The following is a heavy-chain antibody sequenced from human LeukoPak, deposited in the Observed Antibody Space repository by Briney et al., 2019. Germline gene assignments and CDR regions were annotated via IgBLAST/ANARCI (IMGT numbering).Heavy chain of an antibody. CDR1: GGTFSSYA. CDR3: ARGRRLYYFDY. J-gene: IGHJ4*02. D-gene: IGHD3-22*01. Sequence: SVTVSCKSSGGTFSSYAISWVRQAPGQGLEWMGGIIPIFGTANYAQKFQGRVTITADESTSTTYMELSSLRSEDTAVYYCARGRRLYYFDYWGQGTLVTVSS. CDR2: IIPIFGTA. V-gene: IGHV1-69*13.